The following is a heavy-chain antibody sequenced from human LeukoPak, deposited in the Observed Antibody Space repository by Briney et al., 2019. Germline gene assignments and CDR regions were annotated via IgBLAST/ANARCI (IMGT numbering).Heavy chain of an antibody. V-gene: IGHV4-61*02. D-gene: IGHD3-22*01. CDR3: ARGNYYDSSGRLGGFDY. CDR2: IYTSGST. J-gene: IGHJ4*02. Sequence: PSETLSLTCTVSGGSIGSGSYYWSWIRQPAGKGLEWIGRIYTSGSTNYSPSLKSRVTISVDTSKNQFSLKLSSVTAADTAVYYCARGNYYDSSGRLGGFDYWGQGTLVTVSS. CDR1: GGSIGSGSYY.